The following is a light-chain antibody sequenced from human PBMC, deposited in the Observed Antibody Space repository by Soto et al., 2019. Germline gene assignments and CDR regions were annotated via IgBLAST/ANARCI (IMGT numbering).Light chain of an antibody. J-gene: IGKJ1*01. Sequence: EIVLTQSPGTLSLSPGERATLSCRASQSVTSGDLAWYQQKPGQAPRLLMYGASNRVTGVPDRFSGSGSGTDFTLTISRLEPEDFAVYYCQQYGNFPRTFDQGTKVEIK. V-gene: IGKV3-20*01. CDR3: QQYGNFPRT. CDR1: QSVTSGD. CDR2: GAS.